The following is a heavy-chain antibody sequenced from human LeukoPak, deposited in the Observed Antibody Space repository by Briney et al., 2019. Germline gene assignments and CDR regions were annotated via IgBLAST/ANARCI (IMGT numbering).Heavy chain of an antibody. J-gene: IGHJ4*02. Sequence: PGASLRLSCATSGFTFSGYAMNWVRLAPGKWLQWVSTITGSGARSYYADSVKGRFTISRDNSQNTLYLQMNSLRAEDTAVYYCAKATSESSGYKFDSWGQGPLVTVSS. CDR1: GFTFSGYA. CDR2: ITGSGARS. V-gene: IGHV3-23*01. D-gene: IGHD3-22*01. CDR3: AKATSESSGYKFDS.